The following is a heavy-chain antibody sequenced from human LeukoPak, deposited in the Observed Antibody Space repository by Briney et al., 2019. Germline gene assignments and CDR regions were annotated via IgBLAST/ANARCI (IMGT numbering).Heavy chain of an antibody. CDR3: AKDHYWSIDY. V-gene: IGHV3-74*01. Sequence: PGGSLRLSCAASGFTFSIYWMSWVRQAPGQGLVWVSRIRGDGISTNYADSVKGRFTISRDIAKNTLYLQMNSLRAENTGVYYCAKDHYWSIDYWGRGTLVTVSS. CDR2: IRGDGIST. CDR1: GFTFSIYW. J-gene: IGHJ4*02. D-gene: IGHD3-3*01.